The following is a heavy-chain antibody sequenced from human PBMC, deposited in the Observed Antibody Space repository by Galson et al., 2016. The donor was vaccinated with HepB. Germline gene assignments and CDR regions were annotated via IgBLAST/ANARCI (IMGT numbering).Heavy chain of an antibody. Sequence: SVKVSCKASGATSSTYAISWVRQAPGQGLEWMGGVIPFFATASYAQKFQGRVSITAGESTDTAYMEISNLRSDDTAVYYCARGAAMLIQVGAYYYPMDVWGQGTTVTVSS. CDR2: VIPFFATA. CDR1: GATSSTYA. J-gene: IGHJ6*02. D-gene: IGHD3-16*01. CDR3: ARGAAMLIQVGAYYYPMDV. V-gene: IGHV1-69*13.